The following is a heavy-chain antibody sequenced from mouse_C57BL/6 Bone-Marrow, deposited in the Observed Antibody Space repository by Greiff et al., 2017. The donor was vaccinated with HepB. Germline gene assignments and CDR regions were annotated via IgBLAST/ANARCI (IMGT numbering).Heavy chain of an antibody. D-gene: IGHD2-1*01. V-gene: IGHV1-64*01. CDR1: GYTFTSYW. J-gene: IGHJ1*03. Sequence: VQLQQPGAELVKPGASVKLSCKASGYTFTSYWMHWVKQRPGQGLEWIGMIHPNSGSTNYNEKFKSKATLTVDKSSSTAYMQLSSLTSEDSAVYYCAREREALGYGNYDWYFDVWGTGTTVTVSS. CDR2: IHPNSGST. CDR3: AREREALGYGNYDWYFDV.